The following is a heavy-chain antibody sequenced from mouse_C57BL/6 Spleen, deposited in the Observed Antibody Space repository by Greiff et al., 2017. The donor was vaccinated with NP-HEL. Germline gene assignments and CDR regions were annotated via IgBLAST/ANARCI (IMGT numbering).Heavy chain of an antibody. CDR1: GYAFSSSW. Sequence: VKLMESGPELVKPGASVKISCKASGYAFSSSWMNWVKQRPGKGLEWIGRIYPGDGDTNYNGKFKGKATLTADKSSSTAYMQLSSLTSEDSAVYFCARTYYSNFGAMDYWGQGTSVTVSS. CDR3: ARTYYSNFGAMDY. D-gene: IGHD2-5*01. J-gene: IGHJ4*01. CDR2: IYPGDGDT. V-gene: IGHV1-82*01.